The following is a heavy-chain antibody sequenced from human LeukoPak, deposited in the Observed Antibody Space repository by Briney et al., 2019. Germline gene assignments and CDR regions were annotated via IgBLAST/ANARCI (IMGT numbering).Heavy chain of an antibody. D-gene: IGHD1-26*01. J-gene: IGHJ3*02. Sequence: SETLSLTCTVSGYSISNGYYWGWIRPPPGKGLEWIGSIYHSGSTYYNPSLKSRVTISVDTSKNQFSLRLSSVTAADTAVYYCARRANSGSTKGAFDIWGQGTMVTVSS. CDR2: IYHSGST. CDR3: ARRANSGSTKGAFDI. V-gene: IGHV4-38-2*02. CDR1: GYSISNGYY.